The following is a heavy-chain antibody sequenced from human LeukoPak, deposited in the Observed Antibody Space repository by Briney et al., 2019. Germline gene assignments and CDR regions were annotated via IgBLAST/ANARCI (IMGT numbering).Heavy chain of an antibody. CDR1: GYTFTSYD. V-gene: IGHV1-8*01. CDR2: MNPQNGNT. D-gene: IGHD3-10*01. J-gene: IGHJ4*02. Sequence: ASVKVSCKASGYTFTSYDINWVRQATGQGLEWMGWMNPQNGNTGYAQKFQGRVTMTRDTSISTAYMELSSLRSEDTAVYYCAGVSSGSYRIGGYWGQGTLVTVSS. CDR3: AGVSSGSYRIGGY.